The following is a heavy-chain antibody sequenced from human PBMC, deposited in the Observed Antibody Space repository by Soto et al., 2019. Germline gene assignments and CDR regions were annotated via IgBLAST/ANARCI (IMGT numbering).Heavy chain of an antibody. J-gene: IGHJ6*02. CDR1: GFTFSSYS. D-gene: IGHD3-3*01. Sequence: QPGGSLRLSCAASGFTFSSYSMNWVRQAPGKGLEWVSYISSSSSTIYYADSVKGRFTISRDNAKNSLYLQMNSLRAEDTAVCYCASWSGYGMDVWGQGTTVTVSS. V-gene: IGHV3-48*01. CDR3: ASWSGYGMDV. CDR2: ISSSSSTI.